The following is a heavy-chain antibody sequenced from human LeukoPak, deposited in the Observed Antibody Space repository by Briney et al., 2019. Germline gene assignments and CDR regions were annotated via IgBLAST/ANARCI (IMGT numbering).Heavy chain of an antibody. J-gene: IGHJ5*02. CDR3: AKDYPYDILTGYSWFDP. CDR2: IYSGGST. CDR1: GFTVSSNY. Sequence: GGSLRLSCAASGFTVSSNYMSWVRQAPGKGLEWVSLIYSGGSTYYADSVKGRFTISRDNSKNTLYLQMNSLRAEDTAVYYCAKDYPYDILTGYSWFDPWGQGTLVTVSS. D-gene: IGHD3-9*01. V-gene: IGHV3-53*05.